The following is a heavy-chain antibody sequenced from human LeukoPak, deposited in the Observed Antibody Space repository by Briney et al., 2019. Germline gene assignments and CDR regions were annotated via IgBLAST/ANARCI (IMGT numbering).Heavy chain of an antibody. Sequence: GASVKVSCKASGYTFTGYYMHWVRQAPGQGLEWMGWINPNSGGTNYAQKFQGRVTMTRDTSISTAYMELSRLRSDGTAVYYCARAERYSSGWYESLQLNYFDYWGQGTLVTVSS. CDR3: ARAERYSSGWYESLQLNYFDY. CDR1: GYTFTGYY. D-gene: IGHD6-19*01. V-gene: IGHV1-2*02. CDR2: INPNSGGT. J-gene: IGHJ4*02.